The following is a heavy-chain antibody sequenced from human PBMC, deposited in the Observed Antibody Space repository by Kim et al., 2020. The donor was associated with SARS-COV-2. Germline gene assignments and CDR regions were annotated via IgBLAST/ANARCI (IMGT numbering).Heavy chain of an antibody. CDR2: IRYDGSIE. CDR1: GFTFSSYG. D-gene: IGHD2-15*01. CDR3: AGLPHCSGGNCYLNDF. Sequence: GGSLRLSCAASGFTFSSYGMHWVRQAPGKGLEWVAVIRYDGSIEYYADSVKGRFTISRDNSKSTLYLQMNSLRAEDTAVYYCAGLPHCSGGNCYLNDFWGQGTLVTVSS. V-gene: IGHV3-33*03. J-gene: IGHJ4*02.